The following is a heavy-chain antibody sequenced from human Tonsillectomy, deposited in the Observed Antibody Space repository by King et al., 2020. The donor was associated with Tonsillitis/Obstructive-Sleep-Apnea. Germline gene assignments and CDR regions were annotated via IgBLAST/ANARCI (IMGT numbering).Heavy chain of an antibody. Sequence: VQLQQWGAGLLKPSETLSLTCAVYGGSFSGYYWSWIRQPPGKGLEWIGEINHSGSTNYNPSLKSRVTISVDTSKNQFSLKLSSVTAADTAVYYCARNYYGSGSYGYWGQGPLVTVSS. V-gene: IGHV4-34*01. J-gene: IGHJ4*02. CDR3: ARNYYGSGSYGY. CDR2: INHSGST. CDR1: GGSFSGYY. D-gene: IGHD3-10*01.